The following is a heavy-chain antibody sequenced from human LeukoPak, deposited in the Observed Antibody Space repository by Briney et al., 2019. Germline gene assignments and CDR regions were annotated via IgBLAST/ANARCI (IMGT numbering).Heavy chain of an antibody. V-gene: IGHV4-59*01. CDR1: GGSISSYY. D-gene: IGHD6-13*01. CDR2: IYYSGST. J-gene: IGHJ4*02. CDR3: ARVVWQQLLGRGKYYFDY. Sequence: PSETLSLTCTVSGGSISSYYWSWIRQPPGKGLEWIGYIYYSGSTNYNPSLKSRVTISVDTSKNQFSLKLSSVTAADTAVYYCARVVWQQLLGRGKYYFDYWGQGTLVTVSS.